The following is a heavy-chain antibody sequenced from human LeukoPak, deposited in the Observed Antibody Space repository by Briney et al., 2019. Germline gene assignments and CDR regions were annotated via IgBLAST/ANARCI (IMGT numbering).Heavy chain of an antibody. CDR1: GFTFSDSY. CDR3: ARGSARWFDP. CDR2: ISSTSSHT. V-gene: IGHV3-11*05. J-gene: IGHJ5*02. Sequence: GGSLRLSCAAPGFTFSDSYMSWIRQAAGKGLEWISYISSTSSHTNYADSVKGRFTISRDNAKRSLYLQMNSLRAEDTAVYYCARGSARWFDPWGQGTLVTVSS.